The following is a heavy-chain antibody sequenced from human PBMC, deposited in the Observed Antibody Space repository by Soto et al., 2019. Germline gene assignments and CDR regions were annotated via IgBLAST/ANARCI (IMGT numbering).Heavy chain of an antibody. CDR2: IYTSGDI. D-gene: IGHD1-1*01. CDR1: GATMSSYY. V-gene: IGHV4-59*01. J-gene: IGHJ4*02. CDR3: ARVQAGTIDY. Sequence: PSETLSLTCTVSGATMSSYYWSWIRQPPGKGLECIGYIYTSGDINYSPSLKSRATISLDTSKNQFSLNLRSVTAADTAMYYCARVQAGTIDYWGQGALVTVSS.